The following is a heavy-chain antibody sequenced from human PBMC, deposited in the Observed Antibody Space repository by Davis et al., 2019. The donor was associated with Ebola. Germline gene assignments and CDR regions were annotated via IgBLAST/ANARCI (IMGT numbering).Heavy chain of an antibody. CDR1: GYTFTSYD. J-gene: IGHJ4*02. CDR3: ATDLVGATRGGI. CDR2: MNPNSGNT. Sequence: ASVKVSCKASGYTFTSYDINWVRQATGQGLEWMGWMNPNSGNTGYAQKFQGRVTMTEDTSTDTAYMELSSLRSEDTAVYYCATDLVGATRGGIWGQGTLVTVSS. V-gene: IGHV1-8*01. D-gene: IGHD1-26*01.